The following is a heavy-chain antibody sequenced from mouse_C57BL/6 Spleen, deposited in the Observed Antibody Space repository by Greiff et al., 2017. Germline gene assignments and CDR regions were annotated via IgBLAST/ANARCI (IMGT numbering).Heavy chain of an antibody. D-gene: IGHD2-3*01. V-gene: IGHV1-64*01. Sequence: QVQLQQPGAELVKPGASVKLSCKASGYTFTSYWMHWVKQRPGQGLEWIGMIHPNSGSTNYNEKFKSKATLTVDKSSSTAYMQLSSLTSEDSAVYYCARYDGDSWFADWGQGTLVTVSA. CDR1: GYTFTSYW. CDR2: IHPNSGST. J-gene: IGHJ3*01. CDR3: ARYDGDSWFAD.